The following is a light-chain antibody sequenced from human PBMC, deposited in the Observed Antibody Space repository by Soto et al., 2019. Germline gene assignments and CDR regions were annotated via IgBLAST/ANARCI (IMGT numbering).Light chain of an antibody. CDR2: LGS. CDR3: MQALQTLWT. J-gene: IGKJ1*01. CDR1: QSLLHSNGYNY. Sequence: DIVMTQSPLSLPVTPGEPASISCRSNQSLLHSNGYNYLDWYLQKPGQSPQLLIYLGSNRASGVPDRFSGSGSGTDFTLKISRVEAEDVGVYYCMQALQTLWTFDQGTKVEIK. V-gene: IGKV2-28*01.